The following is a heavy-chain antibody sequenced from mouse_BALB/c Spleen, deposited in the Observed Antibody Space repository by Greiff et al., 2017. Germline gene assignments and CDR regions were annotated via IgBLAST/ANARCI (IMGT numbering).Heavy chain of an antibody. V-gene: IGHV1S56*01. Sequence: VQLQQSGPELVKPGASVRISCKASGYTFTSYYIHWVKQRPGQGLEWIGWIYPGNGNTKYNEKFKGKATLTADKSSSTAYMQLSSLTSEDSAVYFCAREDYDYDAMDYWGQGTSVTVSS. CDR3: AREDYDYDAMDY. CDR2: IYPGNGNT. D-gene: IGHD1-1*01. CDR1: GYTFTSYY. J-gene: IGHJ4*01.